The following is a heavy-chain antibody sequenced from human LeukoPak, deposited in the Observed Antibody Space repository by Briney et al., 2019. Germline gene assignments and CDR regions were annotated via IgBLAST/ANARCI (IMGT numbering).Heavy chain of an antibody. CDR1: GFTFSSYA. V-gene: IGHV3-23*01. CDR2: ISVSGGST. D-gene: IGHD3-3*01. J-gene: IGHJ4*01. Sequence: GSLRLSCAASGFTFSSYAMTWVRQAPGKGLEWVSAISVSGGSTYYADSVKGRFTISRDNSKNTLYLQMNSLRADDTALYYCAKGPGYFWGWGPGTLVTVSS. CDR3: AKGPGYFWG.